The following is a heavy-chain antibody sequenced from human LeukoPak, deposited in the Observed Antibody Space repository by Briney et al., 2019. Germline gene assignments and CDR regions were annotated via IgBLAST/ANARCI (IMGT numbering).Heavy chain of an antibody. J-gene: IGHJ4*02. D-gene: IGHD3-10*01. Sequence: PSETLSLTCTVSGGSISSYYWSWIRQPPGKGLEWIGYIYYSGSTNYNPSLKSRVTISVDTSKNQFSLKLSSVTAADTAVYYCARGLRYMVRGVVITYYFDYWGQGTLVTVSS. CDR2: IYYSGST. CDR3: ARGLRYMVRGVVITYYFDY. CDR1: GGSISSYY. V-gene: IGHV4-59*01.